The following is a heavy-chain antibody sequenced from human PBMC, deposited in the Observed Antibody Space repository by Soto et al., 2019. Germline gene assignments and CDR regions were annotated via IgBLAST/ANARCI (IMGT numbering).Heavy chain of an antibody. V-gene: IGHV1-69*13. CDR2: IIPIFGTA. Sequence: GAAVKVSCKASGGTFSSYAISWVRQAPGQGLEWMGGIIPIFGTANYAQKFQGRVTITADESTSTAYMELSSLRSEDTAVYYCARDTAAAGRGYYYYGMDVWGQGTTVTVSS. D-gene: IGHD6-13*01. CDR3: ARDTAAAGRGYYYYGMDV. J-gene: IGHJ6*02. CDR1: GGTFSSYA.